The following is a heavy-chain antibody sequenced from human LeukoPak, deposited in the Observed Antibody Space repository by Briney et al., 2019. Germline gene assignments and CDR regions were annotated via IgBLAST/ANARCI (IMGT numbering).Heavy chain of an antibody. V-gene: IGHV4-39*01. CDR3: ARREIVVVVAATPGGMDV. J-gene: IGHJ6*02. CDR2: IYYSGST. D-gene: IGHD2-15*01. CDR1: GGSISSSSYY. Sequence: SETLSLTCTVSGGSISSSSYYWGWIRQPPGKGLEWIGSIYYSGSTYYNPSLKSRVTISVDTSKNQFSLKLSSVTAADTAVYYCARREIVVVVAATPGGMDVWGQGTTVTVSS.